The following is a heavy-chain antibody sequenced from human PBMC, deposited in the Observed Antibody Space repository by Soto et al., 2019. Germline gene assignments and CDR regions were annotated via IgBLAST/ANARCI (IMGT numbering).Heavy chain of an antibody. CDR1: GGSISSNSYY. V-gene: IGHV4-39*01. D-gene: IGHD3-16*01. CDR2: IYYSGTT. CDR3: AGHKGGYYSGVDV. J-gene: IGHJ6*02. Sequence: SETLSLTCTVSGGSISSNSYYWAWIRQPPGKGLEWIGNIYYSGTTYYNPSLKSRVTISVDTSKNQFSLKLSSVTAADTAVYYCAGHKGGYYSGVDVWGQGTTVTVSS.